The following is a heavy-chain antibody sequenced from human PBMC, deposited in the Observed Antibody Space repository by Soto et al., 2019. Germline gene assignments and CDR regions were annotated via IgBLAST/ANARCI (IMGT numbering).Heavy chain of an antibody. CDR2: INHSGST. J-gene: IGHJ6*02. D-gene: IGHD3-10*01. Sequence: SETLSLTCAVYGGSFSGYYWSWIRQPPGKGLEWIGEINHSGSTNYNPSLKSRVTISVDTSKNQSSLKLSSVTAADTAVYYCARGSDVSFMVYYYYYGMDVWGQGTTVT. CDR3: ARGSDVSFMVYYYYYGMDV. CDR1: GGSFSGYY. V-gene: IGHV4-34*01.